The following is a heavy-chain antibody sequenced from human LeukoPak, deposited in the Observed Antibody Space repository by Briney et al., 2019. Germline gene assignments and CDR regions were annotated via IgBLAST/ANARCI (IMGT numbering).Heavy chain of an antibody. D-gene: IGHD3-22*01. CDR2: IYYSGST. CDR3: ARDRGVYYDSSGLRNDAFDI. Sequence: SETLSLTCTVSGGSISSSSYYWGWIRQPPGKGLEWIGSIYYSGSTYYNPSLKSRVTISVDTSKNQFSLKLSSVTAADTAVYYCARDRGVYYDSSGLRNDAFDIWGQGTMVTVSS. V-gene: IGHV4-39*07. CDR1: GGSISSSSYY. J-gene: IGHJ3*02.